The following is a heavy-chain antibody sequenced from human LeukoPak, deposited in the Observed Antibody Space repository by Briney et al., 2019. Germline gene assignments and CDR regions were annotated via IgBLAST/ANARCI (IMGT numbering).Heavy chain of an antibody. Sequence: ASAKVSCKASGYTFTSYGISWVRQAPGQGLEWMGWISVYNGNTNYAHHLQGRVTMTTDTSTSTAYRELRSLISDDTAVYFCATDDIAVAGTNFDYWGQGTLVTVSS. D-gene: IGHD6-19*01. CDR1: GYTFTSYG. V-gene: IGHV1-18*01. J-gene: IGHJ4*02. CDR3: ATDDIAVAGTNFDY. CDR2: ISVYNGNT.